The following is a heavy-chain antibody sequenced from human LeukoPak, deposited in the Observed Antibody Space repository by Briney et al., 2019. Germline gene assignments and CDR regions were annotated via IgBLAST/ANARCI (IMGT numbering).Heavy chain of an antibody. D-gene: IGHD4-17*01. CDR3: AREFMTHGDYGNWFDP. J-gene: IGHJ5*02. V-gene: IGHV1-2*02. Sequence: ASVKVSCKASGYTFTAYYMHWVRQAPGQGLEWMGWINPNSGDTNYAQKFQGRVTMTRDTSISTAYMELSSLGSEDTAVYYCAREFMTHGDYGNWFDPWGQGTLVTVSS. CDR1: GYTFTAYY. CDR2: INPNSGDT.